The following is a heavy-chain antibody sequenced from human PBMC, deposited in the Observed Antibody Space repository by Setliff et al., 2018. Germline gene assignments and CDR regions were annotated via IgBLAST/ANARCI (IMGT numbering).Heavy chain of an antibody. Sequence: ASVKVSCKASGYTFTYRYLHLVRQAPGQALEWMGWITPFNGNTNYAQKFQGRVTITRNTSASTVDMELSSLRSEDTAVYYCARGGQLLYPWDYWGQGTLVTVSS. V-gene: IGHV1-45*02. CDR3: ARGGQLLYPWDY. CDR2: ITPFNGNT. D-gene: IGHD2-2*02. J-gene: IGHJ4*02. CDR1: GYTFTYRY.